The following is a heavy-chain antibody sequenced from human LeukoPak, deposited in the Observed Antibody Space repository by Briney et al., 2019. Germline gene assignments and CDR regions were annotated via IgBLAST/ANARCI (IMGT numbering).Heavy chain of an antibody. J-gene: IGHJ4*02. Sequence: SETLSLTCAVYGGSFSGYYWSWIRQRPGKGLEWIGEINHSGSTNYNPSLKSRVTISVDTSKNQFSLKLSSVTAADTAVYYCARGPIIAVAGSSGFDYWGQGTLVTVSS. CDR1: GGSFSGYY. D-gene: IGHD6-19*01. V-gene: IGHV4-34*01. CDR2: INHSGST. CDR3: ARGPIIAVAGSSGFDY.